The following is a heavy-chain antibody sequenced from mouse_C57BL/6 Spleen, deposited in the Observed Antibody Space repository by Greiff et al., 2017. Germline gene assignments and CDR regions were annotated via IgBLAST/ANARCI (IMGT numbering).Heavy chain of an antibody. V-gene: IGHV14-2*01. CDR3: ARYYGGGYVGGY. Sequence: EVQLQQSGAELVKPGASVKLSCTASGFNFKDYYMHWVKQRTEQGLEWIGRIDPEDGATKYAPKFQGKATITADTTSNTAYMQLSSLTSEDTAVYYGARYYGGGYVGGYWGQGTTLTVST. J-gene: IGHJ2*01. D-gene: IGHD1-1*01. CDR1: GFNFKDYY. CDR2: IDPEDGAT.